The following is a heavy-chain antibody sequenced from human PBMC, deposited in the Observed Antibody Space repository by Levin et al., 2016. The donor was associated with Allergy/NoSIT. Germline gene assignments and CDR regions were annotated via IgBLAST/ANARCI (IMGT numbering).Heavy chain of an antibody. V-gene: IGHV3-49*02. D-gene: IGHD2-21*02. CDR2: IRSKDYRWTT. Sequence: WIRQPPGKGLEWVGFIRSKDYRWTTEYAASVKDRFVVSRDNSKGIVYLQMNSLVTDDTAMYYCARSVTMAGIKYYFDFWGQGALVTVSS. J-gene: IGHJ4*02. CDR3: ARSVTMAGIKYYFDF.